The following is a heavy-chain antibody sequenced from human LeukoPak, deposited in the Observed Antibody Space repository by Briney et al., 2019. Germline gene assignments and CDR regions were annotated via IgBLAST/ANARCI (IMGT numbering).Heavy chain of an antibody. CDR3: AKEAGGSYYAYYFDY. J-gene: IGHJ4*02. CDR1: GFTFSSYA. D-gene: IGHD1-26*01. Sequence: GGSLRLSCAASGFTFSSYAMSRVRQAPGKGLEWVSAISGSGGSTYYADSVKGRFTISRDNSKNTLYLQMNSLRAEDTVVYYCAKEAGGSYYAYYFDYWGQGTLVTVSS. CDR2: ISGSGGST. V-gene: IGHV3-23*01.